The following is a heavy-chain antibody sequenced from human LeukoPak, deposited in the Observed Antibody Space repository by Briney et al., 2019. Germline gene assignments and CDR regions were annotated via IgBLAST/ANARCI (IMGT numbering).Heavy chain of an antibody. J-gene: IGHJ3*02. CDR1: GYTFTSYD. CDR2: MNPNSGNT. CDR3: ARGNRGADAFDI. V-gene: IGHV1-8*01. D-gene: IGHD2/OR15-2a*01. Sequence: ASVKVSCKASGYTFTSYDINWVRQATGQGLEWMGWMNPNSGNTGYAQKFQGRVTMTRNTSISTAYMELSSLRSEDTAVYYCARGNRGADAFDIWGQGTVVTVSS.